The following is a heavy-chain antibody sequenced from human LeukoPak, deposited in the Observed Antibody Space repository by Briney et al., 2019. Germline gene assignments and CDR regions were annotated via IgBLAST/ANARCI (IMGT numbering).Heavy chain of an antibody. CDR2: IYYSGST. CDR1: GGSISSYY. J-gene: IGHJ5*02. Sequence: SETLSLTCTVSGGSISSYYWSWIRQPPGKGLERIGYIYYSGSTNYNPSLKSRVTISVDTSKNQFSLKLSSVTAADTAVYYCARLRAAAGPYNWFDPWGQGTLVTVSS. CDR3: ARLRAAAGPYNWFDP. V-gene: IGHV4-59*08. D-gene: IGHD6-13*01.